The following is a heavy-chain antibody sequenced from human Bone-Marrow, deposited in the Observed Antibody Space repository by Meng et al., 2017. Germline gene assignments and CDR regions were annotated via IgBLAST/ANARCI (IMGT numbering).Heavy chain of an antibody. Sequence: GEFLKISCAASGFTFSDHYMDWVRQAPGKGLEWVGRTRNKANSYTTEYAASVKGRFTISRDDSKNSLYLQMNSLKTEDTAVYYCARVAGHYYDSSGYYLDYWGQGTLVTVSS. CDR3: ARVAGHYYDSSGYYLDY. CDR1: GFTFSDHY. CDR2: TRNKANSYTT. V-gene: IGHV3-72*01. J-gene: IGHJ4*02. D-gene: IGHD3-22*01.